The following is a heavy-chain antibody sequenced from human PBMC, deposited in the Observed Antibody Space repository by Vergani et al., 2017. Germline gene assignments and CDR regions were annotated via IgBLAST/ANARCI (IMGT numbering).Heavy chain of an antibody. Sequence: QVQLQESGPGLVKPSQTLSLTCTVSGGSISSGSYYWSWIRQPAGKGLEWIGRIYTSGSTNYNPSLKSRVTISVDTSKNQFYLKLSSVTAADTAVYYCARQKAVRYGMDVWGQGTTVTVSS. V-gene: IGHV4-61*02. CDR3: ARQKAVRYGMDV. CDR1: GGSISSGSYY. J-gene: IGHJ6*02. CDR2: IYTSGST.